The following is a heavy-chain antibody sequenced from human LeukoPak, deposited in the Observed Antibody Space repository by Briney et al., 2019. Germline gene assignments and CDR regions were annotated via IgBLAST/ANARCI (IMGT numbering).Heavy chain of an antibody. CDR1: GYTFTGYY. D-gene: IGHD2-2*01. J-gene: IGHJ6*03. Sequence: ASVKVSCKASGYTFTGYYMHWVRQAPGQGLEWMGWINPNSGGTNYAQKFQGRVTMTSDTSISTAYMELSSLRSDDTAVYYCARGGYCSSASCYHMDVWGKGTTVIASS. CDR2: INPNSGGT. CDR3: ARGGYCSSASCYHMDV. V-gene: IGHV1-2*02.